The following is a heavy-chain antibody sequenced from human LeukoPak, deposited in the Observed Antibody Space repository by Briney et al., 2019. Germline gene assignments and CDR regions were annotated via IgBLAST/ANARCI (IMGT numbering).Heavy chain of an antibody. V-gene: IGHV1-2*02. J-gene: IGHJ3*02. CDR2: INPNSGDT. Sequence: ASVKVSCKASAYTFTDYYIHWVRQAPGQGLEWMGWINPNSGDTNYAQKFQGRVTMTRGTSISTAYMELSSLRSEDTAVYYCASMMAHGAFDIWGQGTMVTVSS. CDR3: ASMMAHGAFDI. CDR1: AYTFTDYY. D-gene: IGHD5-24*01.